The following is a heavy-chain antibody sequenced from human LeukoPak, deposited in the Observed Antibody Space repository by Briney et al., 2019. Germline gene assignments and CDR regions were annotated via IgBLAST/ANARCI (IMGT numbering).Heavy chain of an antibody. D-gene: IGHD4-17*01. CDR1: GFTFSSYS. CDR2: ISSSSSTI. V-gene: IGHV3-48*04. Sequence: GGSLRLSCAASGFTFSSYSMNWVRQAPGKGLEWVSYISSSSSTIYYADSVKGRFTISRDNAENSLYLQMNSLRAEDMALYYCAKGRGLSYDYGVDYWGQGTLVTVSS. J-gene: IGHJ4*02. CDR3: AKGRGLSYDYGVDY.